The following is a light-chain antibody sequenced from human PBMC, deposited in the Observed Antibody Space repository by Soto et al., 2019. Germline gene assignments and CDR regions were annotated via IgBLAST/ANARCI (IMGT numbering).Light chain of an antibody. V-gene: IGKV3D-15*01. CDR1: QSVSSN. CDR2: DAS. Sequence: EIVMTQSPATLSVSPGERATLSCRASQSVSSNLAWYQQKPGQAPRLLIYDASNRATGIPARFSGSGSGTEFTLTISSLQSEDFAVYYCHQYNNWWTFGQGTKVDIK. CDR3: HQYNNWWT. J-gene: IGKJ1*01.